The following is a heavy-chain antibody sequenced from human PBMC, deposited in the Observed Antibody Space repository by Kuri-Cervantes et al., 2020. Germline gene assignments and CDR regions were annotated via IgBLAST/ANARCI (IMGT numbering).Heavy chain of an antibody. V-gene: IGHV1-18*01. CDR2: ISAYNGDT. CDR3: ARYYVGSSSVLRWFDP. Sequence: ASVKVSCKASGYTFASYDINWVRQAPGQGLEWMGWISAYNGDTNYAQKLQDRVTMTTDTYTSTAYMELRSLRSDDTAVYYCARYYVGSSSVLRWFDPWGRGTLVTVSS. CDR1: GYTFASYD. D-gene: IGHD6-6*01. J-gene: IGHJ5*02.